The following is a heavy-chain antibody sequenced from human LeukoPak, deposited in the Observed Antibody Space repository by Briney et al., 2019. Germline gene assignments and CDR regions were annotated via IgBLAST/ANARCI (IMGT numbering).Heavy chain of an antibody. V-gene: IGHV4-59*08. D-gene: IGHD5-24*01. CDR1: GGSISSYY. J-gene: IGHJ4*02. CDR2: IYYSGST. Sequence: SETLSLTCTVSGGSISSYYWSWIRQPPGKGLEWIGYIYYSGSTNYNPSLKSRVTISVDTSKNQFSLKLSSVTAADTAVYYCARSVDGYNFGYWGQGTLVTVSS. CDR3: ARSVDGYNFGY.